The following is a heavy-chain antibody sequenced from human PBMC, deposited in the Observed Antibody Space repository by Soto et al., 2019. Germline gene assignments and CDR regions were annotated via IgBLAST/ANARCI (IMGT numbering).Heavy chain of an antibody. CDR1: GGTFSRYT. CDR3: ARDGTLYDSSAYYYLY. D-gene: IGHD3-22*01. Sequence: VKVPCKASGGTFSRYTITWVRQAPGQGLEWMGGITPMFGTPNYAQKFQGRVTITADESTSTAYMELSSLRSEDTAMYYCARDGTLYDSSAYYYLYWGQGTLVTVSS. V-gene: IGHV1-69*01. CDR2: ITPMFGTP. J-gene: IGHJ4*02.